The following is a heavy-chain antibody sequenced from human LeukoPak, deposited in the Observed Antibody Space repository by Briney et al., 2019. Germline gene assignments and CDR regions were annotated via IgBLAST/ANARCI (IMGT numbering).Heavy chain of an antibody. CDR1: GGSISSSSYY. CDR2: IYYSGST. V-gene: IGHV4-39*07. J-gene: IGHJ4*02. Sequence: PSETLSLTCTVSGGSISSSSYYWGWIRQPPGKGLEWIGSIYYSGSTYYNPSLKGRVTISVDTSKNQFSLKLSSVTAADTAVYYCARDHIVVVPPGGYYYFDYWGQGTLVTVSS. D-gene: IGHD2-15*01. CDR3: ARDHIVVVPPGGYYYFDY.